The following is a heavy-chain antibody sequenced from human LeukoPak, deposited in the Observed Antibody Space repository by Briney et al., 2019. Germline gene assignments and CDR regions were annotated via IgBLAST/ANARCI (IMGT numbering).Heavy chain of an antibody. Sequence: ASVKVSCKASGGTFSSYAISWVRQAPGQGLEWMGWINPNSGGTNYAQKFQGRVTMTRDTSISTAYMELSRLRSDDTAVYYCARDLRDYYDSSGYYHYLDYWGQGTLVTVSS. CDR2: INPNSGGT. V-gene: IGHV1-2*02. CDR3: ARDLRDYYDSSGYYHYLDY. J-gene: IGHJ4*02. D-gene: IGHD3-22*01. CDR1: GGTFSSYA.